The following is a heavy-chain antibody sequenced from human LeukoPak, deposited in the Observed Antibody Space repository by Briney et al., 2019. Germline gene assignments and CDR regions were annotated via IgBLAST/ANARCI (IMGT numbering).Heavy chain of an antibody. CDR1: GFTFSDYY. V-gene: IGHV3-11*01. D-gene: IGHD3-22*01. CDR3: AKDRLGEYDTSGYYDK. J-gene: IGHJ4*02. Sequence: GGSLRLSCAASGFTFSDYYMSWIRQAPGKGLEWVSYICDSGRTIYYADSVKGRFTISRDNAKNSVYLQMNNLRAEDTAVYDCAKDRLGEYDTSGYYDKWGQGTLVTVSS. CDR2: ICDSGRTI.